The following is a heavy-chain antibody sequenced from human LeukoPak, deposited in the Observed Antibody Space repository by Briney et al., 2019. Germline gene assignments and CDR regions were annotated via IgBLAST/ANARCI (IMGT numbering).Heavy chain of an antibody. CDR2: IYYSGST. J-gene: IGHJ6*03. V-gene: IGHV4-59*11. CDR1: GGSFSSHY. Sequence: SETLSLTCAVYGGSFSSHYWSWIRQPPGKGLEWIGYIYYSGSTNYNPSLKSRVTISVDTSKNQFSLKLSSVTAADTAVYYCARGRPPDYYYYMDVWGKGTTVTVSS. CDR3: ARGRPPDYYYYMDV.